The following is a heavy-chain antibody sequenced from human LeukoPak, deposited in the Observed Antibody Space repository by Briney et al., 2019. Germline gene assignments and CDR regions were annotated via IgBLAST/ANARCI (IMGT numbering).Heavy chain of an antibody. Sequence: PGGSLRLSCAASGFTFSSYWMSWVRQAPGKGLEWVSYISSSGSTIYYADSVKGRFTISRDNAKNSLYLQMNSLRAEDTAVYYCATPLYGDYVGYWGQGTLVTVSS. CDR2: ISSSGSTI. J-gene: IGHJ4*02. CDR3: ATPLYGDYVGY. CDR1: GFTFSSYW. V-gene: IGHV3-48*04. D-gene: IGHD4-17*01.